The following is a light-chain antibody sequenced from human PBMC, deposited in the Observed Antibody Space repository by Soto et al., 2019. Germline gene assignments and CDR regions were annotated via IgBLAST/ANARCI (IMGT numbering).Light chain of an antibody. CDR3: HQYNNWPRT. J-gene: IGKJ1*01. V-gene: IGKV3-15*01. CDR2: GAS. Sequence: EIVMTQSPATLSVSPGERATLSCRASQSVSSNLAWYQQKPGQAPRLLIYGASARATDIPARFSGSGSGTDFTLTISSLQSEDFAVYYCHQYNNWPRTFGQGTKVEIK. CDR1: QSVSSN.